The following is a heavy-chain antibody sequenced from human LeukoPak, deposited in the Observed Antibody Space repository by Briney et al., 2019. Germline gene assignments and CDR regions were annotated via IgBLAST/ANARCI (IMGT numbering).Heavy chain of an antibody. J-gene: IGHJ4*02. D-gene: IGHD2-21*02. V-gene: IGHV3-9*01. CDR2: FSWNSGSL. CDR1: GFIFGDFA. CDR3: VKGRCDGGCHTREFDY. Sequence: GGSLTLLCTASGFIFGDFADHWVRQVPGKGLEWVPGFSWNSGSLGYADSVRGRFTVSRDNANNFLYLQINSLTPEDTALYYCVKGRCDGGCHTREFDYWGQGTLVTVSS.